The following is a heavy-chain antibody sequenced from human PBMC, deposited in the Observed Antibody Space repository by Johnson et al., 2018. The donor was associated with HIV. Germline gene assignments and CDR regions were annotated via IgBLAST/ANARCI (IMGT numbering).Heavy chain of an antibody. CDR1: GFTFSSYG. CDR2: IWYDGSNK. J-gene: IGHJ3*02. V-gene: IGHV3-33*01. Sequence: QVQLVESGGGVVQPGGSLRLSCAASGFTFSSYGMHWVRQAPGKGLEWVAVIWYDGSNKNYSDSVKGRFTIYRDNSKNTLYLQMNSLRAEDTAVYYCARGDIVVVPAATRAQDAFDIWGQGTMVTVSS. D-gene: IGHD2-2*01. CDR3: ARGDIVVVPAATRAQDAFDI.